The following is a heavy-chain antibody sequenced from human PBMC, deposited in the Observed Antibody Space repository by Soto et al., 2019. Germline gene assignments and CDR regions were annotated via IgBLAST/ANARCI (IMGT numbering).Heavy chain of an antibody. V-gene: IGHV3-73*01. Sequence: HPGGSLRLACAASGFTFSVSAMHWVRQDSGKGLELVGRIRSKANSYATAYAASVKGRFTISRDDSKNTAYLQMNSLKTEDTAVYYCSSEVCSGGSCYPGDAFDIWGQGTMVTVSS. CDR2: IRSKANSYAT. D-gene: IGHD2-15*01. CDR3: SSEVCSGGSCYPGDAFDI. J-gene: IGHJ3*02. CDR1: GFTFSVSA.